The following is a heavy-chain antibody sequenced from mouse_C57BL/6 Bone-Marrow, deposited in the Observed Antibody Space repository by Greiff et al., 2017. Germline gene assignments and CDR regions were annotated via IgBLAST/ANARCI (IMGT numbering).Heavy chain of an antibody. Sequence: EVKVEESGPGMVKPSQSLSLTCTVTGYSITSGYDWHWIRHFPGNKLEWMGYISYSGSTNYNPSLKSRISITHDTSKNHFFLKLNSVTTEDTATYYCAKGGWLLWYFDVWGTGTTVTVSS. J-gene: IGHJ1*03. D-gene: IGHD2-3*01. CDR2: ISYSGST. CDR1: GYSITSGYD. V-gene: IGHV3-1*01. CDR3: AKGGWLLWYFDV.